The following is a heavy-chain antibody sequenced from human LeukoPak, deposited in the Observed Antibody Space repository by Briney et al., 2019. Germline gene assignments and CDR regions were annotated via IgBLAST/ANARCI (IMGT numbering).Heavy chain of an antibody. V-gene: IGHV1-2*06. J-gene: IGHJ6*03. Sequence: GASVKVSCKASGYTFTGYYMRWVRQAPGQGPEWMGRINPNSGGTNYAQKFQGRVTMTRDTSISTAYMELSKLRSDDTAVYYCARSYGDYGNHYYYMDVWGKGTTVTVSS. CDR2: INPNSGGT. D-gene: IGHD4-17*01. CDR3: ARSYGDYGNHYYYMDV. CDR1: GYTFTGYY.